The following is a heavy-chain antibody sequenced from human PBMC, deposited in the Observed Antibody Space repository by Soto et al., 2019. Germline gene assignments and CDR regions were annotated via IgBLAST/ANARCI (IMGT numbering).Heavy chain of an antibody. CDR2: TYYRSKWYN. V-gene: IGHV6-1*01. J-gene: IGHJ4*02. Sequence: QSQTLSLTCAISGDSVSSNSAAWNWIRQSPSRGLEWLGRTYYRSKWYNDYAVSVKSRITINPDTSKNQFSLQLNSVTPEDTAVYYCARFEASIAAAGIFDYWGQGTLVTVSS. CDR3: ARFEASIAAAGIFDY. CDR1: GDSVSSNSAA. D-gene: IGHD6-13*01.